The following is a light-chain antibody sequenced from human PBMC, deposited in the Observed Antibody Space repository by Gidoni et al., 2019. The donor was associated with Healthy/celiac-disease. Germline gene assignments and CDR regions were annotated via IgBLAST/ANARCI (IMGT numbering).Light chain of an antibody. CDR3: QQYNSYSPKIT. V-gene: IGKV1-5*03. Sequence: DIQMTQSPSTLSASVGDRVTITCRASQSISSWLAWYQQKPGKAPKLLIYKASSLESGVPSRFSGSGSGTEFTLTISSLQPDDFATYYCQQYNSYSPKITFXQXTRLEIK. CDR2: KAS. J-gene: IGKJ5*01. CDR1: QSISSW.